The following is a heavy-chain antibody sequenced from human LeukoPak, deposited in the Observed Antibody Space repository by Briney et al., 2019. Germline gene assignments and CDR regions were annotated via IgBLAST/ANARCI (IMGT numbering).Heavy chain of an antibody. CDR1: GGSISSGGYY. Sequence: SQTLSLTCTVSGGSISSGGYYWRWIRQPPGKGLEWIGYIYYSGSTYYNPSLKSRVTISLDTSKNQFSLKLTSVTAADTAVYYCARAGGGYDALTFDYWGRGTLVTVSS. V-gene: IGHV4-31*03. CDR3: ARAGGGYDALTFDY. CDR2: IYYSGST. D-gene: IGHD2-2*01. J-gene: IGHJ4*02.